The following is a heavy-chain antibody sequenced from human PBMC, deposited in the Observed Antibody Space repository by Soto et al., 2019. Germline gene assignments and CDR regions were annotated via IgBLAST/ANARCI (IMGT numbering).Heavy chain of an antibody. V-gene: IGHV3-23*01. J-gene: IGHJ3*02. D-gene: IGHD2-15*01. Sequence: EVQLLESGGGLVQPGGSLRLSCAASGFTFSSYAMSWVRQAPGKGLEWVSAISGSGGSTYYADSVKGRFTISRDNSKNTLYLQMNSLRAEDTAVYYCAKDRVVARTKGAGAFDIWGQGTMVTVSS. CDR2: ISGSGGST. CDR1: GFTFSSYA. CDR3: AKDRVVARTKGAGAFDI.